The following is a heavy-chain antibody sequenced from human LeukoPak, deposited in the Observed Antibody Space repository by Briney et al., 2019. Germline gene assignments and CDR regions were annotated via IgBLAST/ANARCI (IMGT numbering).Heavy chain of an antibody. V-gene: IGHV3-49*04. J-gene: IGHJ6*02. D-gene: IGHD5-18*01. Sequence: PGRSLRLSCTASGFTFGDHAMSWVRQAPGKGLEWVGFIRSKTYGGTTEYAASEKGRFTISRDDSKSIAYLQMNSLKTEDTAVYYCTRGPTQQWLYYGMDVWGQGTTVTVSS. CDR2: IRSKTYGGTT. CDR1: GFTFGDHA. CDR3: TRGPTQQWLYYGMDV.